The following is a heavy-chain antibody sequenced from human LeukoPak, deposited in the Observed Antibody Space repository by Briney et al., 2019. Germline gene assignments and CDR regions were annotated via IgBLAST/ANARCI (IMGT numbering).Heavy chain of an antibody. CDR3: VRYGSLSH. CDR1: GFTFSSYW. CDR2: INPDGSST. J-gene: IGHJ4*02. Sequence: GGSLRLSCVASGFTFSSYWMHWVRQGPGKGLVWVSLINPDGSSTNYADSVKGRFTISRDNAKNTVYLQMNSLRVEDTAVYYCVRYGSLSHWGQGTLVTVSS. D-gene: IGHD2-15*01. V-gene: IGHV3-74*01.